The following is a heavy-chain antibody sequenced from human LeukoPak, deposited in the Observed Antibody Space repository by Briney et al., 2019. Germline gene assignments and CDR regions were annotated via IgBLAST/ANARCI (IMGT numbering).Heavy chain of an antibody. Sequence: EASVKVSCKASGYTFTGYYLHWVRQAPGQGLEWMGWINPNSGGTNYAQKFQGRVTMTRDTSISTAYMELSRLRSDDTAVYYCARDYYDSSGYYSIGLFDYWGQGTLVTVSS. CDR3: ARDYYDSSGYYSIGLFDY. CDR2: INPNSGGT. D-gene: IGHD3-22*01. V-gene: IGHV1-2*02. J-gene: IGHJ4*02. CDR1: GYTFTGYY.